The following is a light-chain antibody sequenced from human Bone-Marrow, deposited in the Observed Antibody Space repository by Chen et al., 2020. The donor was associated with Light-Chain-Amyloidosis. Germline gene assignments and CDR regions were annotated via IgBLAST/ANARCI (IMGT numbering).Light chain of an antibody. V-gene: IGLV2-14*01. CDR1: SSDVGCDNH. Sequence: QSALTQPASVSGSPGQSITISCTGTSSDVGCDNHVSWYQQHPDKAPKLMIYEVTNRPSWVPDRFSGSKSDNTASLTISGLQTEDEADYFCSSYTITSTLVFGSGTRVTVL. J-gene: IGLJ1*01. CDR3: SSYTITSTLV. CDR2: EVT.